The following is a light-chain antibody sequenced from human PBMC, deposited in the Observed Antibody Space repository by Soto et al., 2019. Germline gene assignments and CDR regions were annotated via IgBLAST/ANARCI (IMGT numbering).Light chain of an antibody. V-gene: IGLV1-44*01. J-gene: IGLJ1*01. Sequence: QSVLTQPPSASGTPGQRVTVSCSGSSSNIASNTVNWYQQLPGTAPKLLIYSNDQRPSGVPDRFSASKSGTSASLAISGLQSEDEADYYCASWADSLNGHVFGTGTKVTVL. CDR1: SSNIASNT. CDR3: ASWADSLNGHV. CDR2: SND.